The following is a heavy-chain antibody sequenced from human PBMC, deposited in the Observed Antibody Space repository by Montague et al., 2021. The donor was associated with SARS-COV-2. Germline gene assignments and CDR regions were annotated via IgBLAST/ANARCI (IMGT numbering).Heavy chain of an antibody. J-gene: IGHJ4*02. CDR3: ARDYSHCSGGSCVFDY. Sequence: SETLSLTCTVSGGSISSYYWSWIRQPPGKGLEWIGYIYYSGSTNYNPSLKSPVTISVDTSKNQFSLKLSSVTAADTAIYYCARDYSHCSGGSCVFDYWGQGTLVTVSS. V-gene: IGHV4-59*12. CDR2: IYYSGST. CDR1: GGSISSYY. D-gene: IGHD2-15*01.